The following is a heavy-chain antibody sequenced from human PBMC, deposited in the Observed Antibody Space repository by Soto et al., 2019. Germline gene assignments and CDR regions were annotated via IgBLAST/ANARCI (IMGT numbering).Heavy chain of an antibody. V-gene: IGHV5-10-1*01. CDR2: IDPSDSYT. CDR1: GYIFTSYW. J-gene: IGHJ3*02. CDR3: ARVKAAADFFDAFDI. Sequence: PGESLKISCKGSGYIFTSYWISCWLQMPVKGLEWMGRIDPSDSYTNYSPSFQGHVTISADKSISTAYLQWSSLKASDTAMYYCARVKAAADFFDAFDIWGQGTMVTVSS. D-gene: IGHD6-13*01.